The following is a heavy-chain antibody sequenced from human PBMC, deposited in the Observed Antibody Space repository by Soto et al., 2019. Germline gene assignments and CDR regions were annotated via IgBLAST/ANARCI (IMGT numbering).Heavy chain of an antibody. CDR2: IYYSGST. CDR1: GGSISSGGYY. J-gene: IGHJ4*02. CDR3: ARFIPGTGSDY. Sequence: QVQLQESGPGLVKPSQTLSLTCTVSGGSISSGGYYWSWIRQHPGKGMAWIGYIYYSGSTYYNPSLKSRVTISVDTSKNQFSLKLSSVTAADTSVYYCARFIPGTGSDYWGQGTLVTVSS. D-gene: IGHD1-20*01. V-gene: IGHV4-31*03.